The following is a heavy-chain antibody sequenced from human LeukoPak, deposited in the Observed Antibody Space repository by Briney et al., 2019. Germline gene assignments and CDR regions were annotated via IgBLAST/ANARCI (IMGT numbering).Heavy chain of an antibody. CDR3: ARGDFELNYFDY. J-gene: IGHJ4*02. Sequence: ASVKVSCKASGYTFTSYDINWVRQATGQGLEWMGWMNPNSGNTGYAQKFQGRVTMTRNTSISTAYMELSSLRSEDTAVYYCARGDFELNYFDYWGQGTLATVSS. CDR1: GYTFTSYD. V-gene: IGHV1-8*01. D-gene: IGHD3/OR15-3a*01. CDR2: MNPNSGNT.